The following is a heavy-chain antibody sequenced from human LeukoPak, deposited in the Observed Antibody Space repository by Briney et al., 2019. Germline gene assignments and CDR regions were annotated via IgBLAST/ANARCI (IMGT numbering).Heavy chain of an antibody. CDR2: ISSSSSYI. J-gene: IGHJ6*03. CDR3: ARVGDFWSGYRTSYYYYTDL. CDR1: GFTFSNYS. Sequence: TGGSLRLSCAASGFTFSNYSMNWVRQAPGKGLEWVSSISSSSSYIYYADSVKGRFTISRDNAKNSLYLQMNSLRAEDTAVYYCARVGDFWSGYRTSYYYYTDLWGRGTTVTVSS. V-gene: IGHV3-21*01. D-gene: IGHD3-3*01.